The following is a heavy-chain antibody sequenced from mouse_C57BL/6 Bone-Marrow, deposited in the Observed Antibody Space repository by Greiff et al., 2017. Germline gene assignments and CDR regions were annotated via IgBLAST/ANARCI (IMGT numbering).Heavy chain of an antibody. Sequence: QVQLQQSGAELVKPGASVKMSCKASGYTFTSYWITWVKQRPGQGLEWIGDIYPGSGSTNYNEKFKSKATLTVNTSSSTAYMQLSSLTSEDSAVYYCARDDGYYVDYWGQGTTLTVSS. V-gene: IGHV1-55*01. CDR1: GYTFTSYW. CDR2: IYPGSGST. D-gene: IGHD2-3*01. J-gene: IGHJ2*01. CDR3: ARDDGYYVDY.